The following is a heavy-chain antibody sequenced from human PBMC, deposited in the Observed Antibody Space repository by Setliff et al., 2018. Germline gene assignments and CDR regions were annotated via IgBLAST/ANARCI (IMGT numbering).Heavy chain of an antibody. CDR2: FYTSGIT. CDR1: GGSISSGSYY. J-gene: IGHJ4*02. CDR3: ARLSPYNTGPPFDY. D-gene: IGHD2-8*02. V-gene: IGHV4-61*09. Sequence: PSETLSLTCTVSGGSISSGSYYWTWIRQPAGKGLEWIGHFYTSGITSYNPSLKSRVTISVDTSKNQFSLNLRSVTAADTAVYYCARLSPYNTGPPFDYWGQGTLVTVSS.